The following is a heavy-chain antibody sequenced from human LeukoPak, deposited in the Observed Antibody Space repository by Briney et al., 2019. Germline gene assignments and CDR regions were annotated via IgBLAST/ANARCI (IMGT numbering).Heavy chain of an antibody. CDR1: GFTFDDYA. Sequence: QSGGSLRLSCAASGFTFDDYAMHWVRQAPRKGLEWVSGISWNSGSIGYADSVKGRFTISRDNAKNSLYLQMNSLRAEDIALYYCAKDIGYYNRSGFDYWGQGTLVTVSS. J-gene: IGHJ4*02. V-gene: IGHV3-9*03. D-gene: IGHD3-22*01. CDR3: AKDIGYYNRSGFDY. CDR2: ISWNSGSI.